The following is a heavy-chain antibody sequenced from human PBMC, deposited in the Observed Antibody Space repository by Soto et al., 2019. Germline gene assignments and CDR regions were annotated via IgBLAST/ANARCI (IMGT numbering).Heavy chain of an antibody. CDR3: ASIIYSGSYSSPFDY. Sequence: GESLKISCQGSGYSFTSYWIGWVRQMPGKGLEWMGIIYPGDSDTRYSPSFQGQVTISADKSISTAYLQWSSLKASDTAMYYCASIIYSGSYSSPFDYWGQGTLVTVSS. V-gene: IGHV5-51*01. CDR2: IYPGDSDT. J-gene: IGHJ4*02. CDR1: GYSFTSYW. D-gene: IGHD1-26*01.